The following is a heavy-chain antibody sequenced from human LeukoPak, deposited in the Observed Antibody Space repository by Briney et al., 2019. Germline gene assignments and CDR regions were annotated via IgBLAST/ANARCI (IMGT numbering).Heavy chain of an antibody. CDR3: AKGGPTGDLRSPGRDW. CDR1: GFTFSSFS. J-gene: IGHJ4*02. D-gene: IGHD7-27*01. V-gene: IGHV3-48*01. CDR2: ISSSSSTI. Sequence: PGGSLRLSCAASGFTFSSFSMNWVRQAPGKGLEWVSYISSSSSTIYYADSVKGRFTISRDDSMNTLYLQMNSLRAEDTALYYCAKGGPTGDLRSPGRDWWGQGTLVTVSS.